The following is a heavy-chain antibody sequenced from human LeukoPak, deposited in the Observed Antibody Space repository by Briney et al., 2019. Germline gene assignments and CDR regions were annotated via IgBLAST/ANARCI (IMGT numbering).Heavy chain of an antibody. J-gene: IGHJ4*02. Sequence: GESLKISCKGSGYSFTSYWIGWVRQMPGKGLEWMGIIYPGDSDTRYSPSFQGQVTISADKSINTAYLQWSSLKAPDSAMYYCARGSQNVVITAYDYWGQGTLVPVSS. D-gene: IGHD3-22*01. CDR2: IYPGDSDT. CDR3: ARGSQNVVITAYDY. V-gene: IGHV5-51*01. CDR1: GYSFTSYW.